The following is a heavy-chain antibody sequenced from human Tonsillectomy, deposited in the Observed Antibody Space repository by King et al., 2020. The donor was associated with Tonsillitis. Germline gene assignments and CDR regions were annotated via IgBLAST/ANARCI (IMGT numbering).Heavy chain of an antibody. CDR2: LTGSGSTT. V-gene: IGHV3-23*04. Sequence: VQLVESGGALVQPGGSLRLSCVASGFTFSVYGMTWVRQAPGKGLEWVSALTGSGSTTYYADSVKGRFTISRDNSKNTLYLQMNNLRADDTAVYYCAKPVPRVSSPVRRYFTMDVWGQGTTVTVSS. CDR3: AKPVPRVSSPVRRYFTMDV. CDR1: GFTFSVYG. J-gene: IGHJ6*02. D-gene: IGHD1-26*01.